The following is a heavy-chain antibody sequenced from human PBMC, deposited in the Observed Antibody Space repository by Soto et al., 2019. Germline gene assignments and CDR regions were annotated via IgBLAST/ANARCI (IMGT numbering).Heavy chain of an antibody. V-gene: IGHV6-1*01. CDR1: GDSVSSNTAA. J-gene: IGHJ4*02. D-gene: IGHD2-15*01. CDR3: ERGGGGSGLDI. CDR2: TYYRSNWRH. Sequence: SQTLSLTCAISGDSVSSNTAAWNWIRSSPSRGLEWLGRTYYRSNWRHDYAVSVKSRITVNPDTSKNHFSLQLNSVTPDDTAVYYCERGGGGSGLDIWGQGTLITVSS.